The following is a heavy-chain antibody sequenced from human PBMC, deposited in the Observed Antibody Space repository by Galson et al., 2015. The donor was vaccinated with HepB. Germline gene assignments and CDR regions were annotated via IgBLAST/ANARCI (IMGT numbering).Heavy chain of an antibody. CDR2: IYYSGST. D-gene: IGHD6-13*01. J-gene: IGHJ5*02. CDR3: ARDGSSWTDNWFDP. CDR1: GGSISSGGYY. V-gene: IGHV4-31*03. Sequence: TLSLTCTVSGGSISSGGYYWSWIRQHPGKGLEWIGYIYYSGSTYYNPSLKSRVTISVDTFKNQFSLKLSSVTAADTAVYYCARDGSSWTDNWFDPWGQGTLVTVSS.